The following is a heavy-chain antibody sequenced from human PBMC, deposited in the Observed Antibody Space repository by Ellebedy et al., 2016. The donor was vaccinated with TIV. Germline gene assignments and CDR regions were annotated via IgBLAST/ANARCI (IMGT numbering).Heavy chain of an antibody. Sequence: GGSLRLSXVASGFTFNRYVFHWVRQASGKGLEWVANISFDGKRIAYAASVKGRFTISRENSMNTVYLQMNSLRGEDTAQYYCAKDHEWAGFMAVDYGMDVWGQGTTVTVSS. J-gene: IGHJ6*02. V-gene: IGHV3-30*18. D-gene: IGHD1-26*01. CDR2: ISFDGKRI. CDR3: AKDHEWAGFMAVDYGMDV. CDR1: GFTFNRYV.